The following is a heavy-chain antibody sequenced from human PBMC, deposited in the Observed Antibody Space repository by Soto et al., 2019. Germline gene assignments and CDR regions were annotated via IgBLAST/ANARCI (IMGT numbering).Heavy chain of an antibody. Sequence: XETLSLPCAVSGDSISSSHWWSWVRQPPGKGLEWIGEIYHSGSTNYNPSLKNRVTISVDKSKNQFSLKLSSVTAADTAVYYCESAAPFGDFDDWGQGILVTVSS. CDR3: ESAAPFGDFDD. V-gene: IGHV4-4*02. CDR1: GDSISSSHW. CDR2: IYHSGST. D-gene: IGHD3-10*01. J-gene: IGHJ4*02.